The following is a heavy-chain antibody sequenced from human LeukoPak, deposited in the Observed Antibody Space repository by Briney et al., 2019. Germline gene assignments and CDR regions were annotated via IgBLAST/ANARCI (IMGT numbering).Heavy chain of an antibody. CDR1: GFTFSSYA. V-gene: IGHV3-23*01. CDR3: ASLGYGDYSANYYYGMDV. D-gene: IGHD4-17*01. Sequence: GESLRLSCAASGFTFSSYAMSWVRQAPGKGLEWVSSISGSGGSTYYADSVKGRFTISRDNSRNTLFLQMNSLRAEDTGVYYCASLGYGDYSANYYYGMDVWGQGTTVTVSS. J-gene: IGHJ6*02. CDR2: ISGSGGST.